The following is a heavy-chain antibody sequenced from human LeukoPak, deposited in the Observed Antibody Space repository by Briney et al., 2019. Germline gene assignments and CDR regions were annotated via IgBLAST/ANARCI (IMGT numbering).Heavy chain of an antibody. CDR2: ISAYNGNT. CDR3: ARNGGNSDFDY. V-gene: IGHV1-18*01. D-gene: IGHD4-23*01. Sequence: ASVKVSCKASGYTFTSYGISWVRQAPGQGLEWMGWISAYNGNTNYAQKLQGRVTMTRDTSTSTVYMELSSLRSEDTAVYYCARNGGNSDFDYWGQGTLVTVSS. CDR1: GYTFTSYG. J-gene: IGHJ4*02.